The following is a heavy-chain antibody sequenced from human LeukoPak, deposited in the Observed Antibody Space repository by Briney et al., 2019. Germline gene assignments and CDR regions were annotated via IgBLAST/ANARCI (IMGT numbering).Heavy chain of an antibody. J-gene: IGHJ3*02. CDR1: GGSFSGYY. CDR3: ARRAGSGSYWANDAFDI. Sequence: SETLSLTCAVYGGSFSGYYWSWIRQPPGKGLEWIGEINHSGSTNYNPSLKSRVTISVDTSKNQFSLKLSSVTAADTAVYYCARRAGSGSYWANDAFDIWGQRTMVTVSS. D-gene: IGHD1-26*01. CDR2: INHSGST. V-gene: IGHV4-34*01.